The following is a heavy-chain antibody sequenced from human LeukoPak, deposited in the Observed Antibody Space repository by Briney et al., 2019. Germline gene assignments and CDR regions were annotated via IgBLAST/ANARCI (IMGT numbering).Heavy chain of an antibody. D-gene: IGHD3-10*01. CDR1: GYSISSGHY. J-gene: IGHJ4*02. Sequence: PSETLSLTCAVSGYSISSGHYWGWIRQPPGKGLEWIGSIYHSGGTYYNPSLKSRVTISVDTSKNQFSLKMKSVSAADTAVYYCAGFTPAVDYCSQGTLVTVSS. V-gene: IGHV4-38-2*01. CDR2: IYHSGGT. CDR3: AGFTPAVDY.